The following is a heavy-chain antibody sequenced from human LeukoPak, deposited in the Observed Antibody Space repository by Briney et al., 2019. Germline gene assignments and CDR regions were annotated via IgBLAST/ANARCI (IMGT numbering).Heavy chain of an antibody. CDR3: AREPTPLYDFWSGYKRDGFDY. D-gene: IGHD3-3*01. V-gene: IGHV1-69*04. CDR2: IIPILGIA. J-gene: IGHJ4*02. Sequence: SVKVSCKASGGTFSSYAISWVRQAPGQGLEWMGRIIPILGIANYAQKFQGRVTITADKSTSTAYMELSSLRSEDTAVYYCAREPTPLYDFWSGYKRDGFDYWGQGTLVTVSS. CDR1: GGTFSSYA.